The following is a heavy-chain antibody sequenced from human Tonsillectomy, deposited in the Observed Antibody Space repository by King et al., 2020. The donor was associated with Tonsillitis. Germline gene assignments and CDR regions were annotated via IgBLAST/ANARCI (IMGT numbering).Heavy chain of an antibody. CDR2: ISGSGGST. V-gene: IGHV3-23*04. CDR3: ARDHHQGGWCYLYYYYYMDV. Sequence: VQLVESGGGLVQPGGSLRLSCAASGITFTSYVMSWVRQAPGKGLEWVSGISGSGGSTYYADSVKGRFTISRDNSKDTLYLQMSSLRAEDTAVYYCARDHHQGGWCYLYYYYYMDVWGKGTTVTVSS. J-gene: IGHJ6*03. CDR1: GITFTSYV. D-gene: IGHD4/OR15-4a*01.